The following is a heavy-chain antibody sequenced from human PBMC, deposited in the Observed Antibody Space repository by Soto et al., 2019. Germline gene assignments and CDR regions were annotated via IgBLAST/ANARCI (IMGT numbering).Heavy chain of an antibody. V-gene: IGHV4-61*01. CDR2: MYYSGST. Sequence: SETLSLTCTVSDGSIDSGSYYRSWVRQYPGKGLEWIGYMYYSGSTNYNPSLKSRVTISVDRSKNQFSLKLSSVTAADTALYYCARSSYDTILVPFGHWGQGALVTVSS. CDR1: DGSIDSGSYY. CDR3: ARSSYDTILVPFGH. D-gene: IGHD3-22*01. J-gene: IGHJ4*02.